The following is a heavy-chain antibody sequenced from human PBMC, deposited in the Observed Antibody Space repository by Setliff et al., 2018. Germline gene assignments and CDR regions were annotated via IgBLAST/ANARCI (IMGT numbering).Heavy chain of an antibody. CDR1: GYTFTSYY. CDR3: AREAKRNVVVVVAATPVY. V-gene: IGHV1-46*01. D-gene: IGHD2-15*01. Sequence: ASVKVSCKASGYTFTSYYMHWVRQAPGQGLEWMGVINPSGGSTSYAQKFQGRVTMTRDTSTSTVYMELSSLRSEDTAVYYCAREAKRNVVVVVAATPVYWGQGTLVTVSS. J-gene: IGHJ4*02. CDR2: INPSGGST.